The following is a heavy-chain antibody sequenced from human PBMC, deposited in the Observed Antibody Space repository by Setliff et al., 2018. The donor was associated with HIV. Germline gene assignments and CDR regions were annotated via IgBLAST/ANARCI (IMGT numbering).Heavy chain of an antibody. J-gene: IGHJ6*03. V-gene: IGHV1-8*01. Sequence: GASVKVSCKASGYTLTSYDINWVRQATGQGLEWMGWMNPNTGDTVYAQKFQGRVTMTRNTSISTAYMELSSLRSEDTAVYYCARLNSYFYFYMDVWGKGTTVTVSS. CDR1: GYTLTSYD. D-gene: IGHD4-4*01. CDR3: ARLNSYFYFYMDV. CDR2: MNPNTGDT.